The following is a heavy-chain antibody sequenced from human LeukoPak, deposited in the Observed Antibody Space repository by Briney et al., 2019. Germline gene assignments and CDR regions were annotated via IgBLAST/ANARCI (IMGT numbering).Heavy chain of an antibody. Sequence: SSETLSLACTVSGYSISSGYYWGWIRQPPGGRLEWIGNIDSSGSTTYNPSLKSRVTMSVDSSKNQFSLSLTSVTAADTAVYFCAILPLIWGQGTMVTVSS. V-gene: IGHV4-38-2*02. J-gene: IGHJ3*01. D-gene: IGHD2/OR15-2a*01. CDR3: AILPLI. CDR1: GYSISSGYY. CDR2: IDSSGST.